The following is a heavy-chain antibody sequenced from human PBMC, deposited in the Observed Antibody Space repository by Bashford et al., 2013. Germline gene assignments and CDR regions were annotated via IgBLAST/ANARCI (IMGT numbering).Heavy chain of an antibody. CDR2: IDPSDSYT. V-gene: IGHV5-10-1*01. CDR3: ARLGTGSYHFDY. J-gene: IGHJ4*02. CDR1: GYSFTSYW. D-gene: IGHD3-10*01. Sequence: GESLKISCKGSGYSFTSYWIGWVRQMPGKGLEWMGRIDPSDSYTNYSPSFQGHVTISADKSISTAYLQWSSLKASDTAMYYCARLGTGSYHFDYWGQGTLVTVSS.